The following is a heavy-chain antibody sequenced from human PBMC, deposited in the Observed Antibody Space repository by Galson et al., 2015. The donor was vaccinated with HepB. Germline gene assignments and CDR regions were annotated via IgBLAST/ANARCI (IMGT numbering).Heavy chain of an antibody. D-gene: IGHD3-16*01. V-gene: IGHV3-7*01. Sequence: SLRLSCAASGFTFSSYWMSWVRQAPGKGLEWVANIKQDGSEKYYVDSVKGRFTISRDNAKNSLYLQMNSLRAEDTAVYYCARELLLGESTWAAFDIWGQGTMVTVSS. J-gene: IGHJ3*02. CDR3: ARELLLGESTWAAFDI. CDR2: IKQDGSEK. CDR1: GFTFSSYW.